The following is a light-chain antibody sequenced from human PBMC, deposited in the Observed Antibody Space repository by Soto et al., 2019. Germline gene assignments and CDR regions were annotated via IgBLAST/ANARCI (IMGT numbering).Light chain of an antibody. V-gene: IGKV3-15*01. Sequence: MTQSPVTLSVSPGERATLSCRASQFIGSNLAWYQQKRAQPPRLLIYDASTKATGIPARFSGSGSGTEFTLTISSLQSEDFAVYYCQQYNNWPPLTFGGGTKVDIK. J-gene: IGKJ4*01. CDR3: QQYNNWPPLT. CDR1: QFIGSN. CDR2: DAS.